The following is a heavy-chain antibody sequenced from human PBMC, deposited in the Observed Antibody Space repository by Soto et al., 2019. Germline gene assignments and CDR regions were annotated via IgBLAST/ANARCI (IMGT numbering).Heavy chain of an antibody. CDR2: ISAYNGHT. V-gene: IGHV1-18*01. Sequence: QVQLVQSGAEVKQPGASVKVSCKDSGYTFTNYGIMWLRQAPGQGPEWMGWISAYNGHTKYAQNLQGRVTMTTETSTSTAYMELTRLRSDDTALYYCARGDGNYFDYWGQGTVVTVSS. CDR1: GYTFTNYG. J-gene: IGHJ4*02. CDR3: ARGDGNYFDY. D-gene: IGHD1-1*01.